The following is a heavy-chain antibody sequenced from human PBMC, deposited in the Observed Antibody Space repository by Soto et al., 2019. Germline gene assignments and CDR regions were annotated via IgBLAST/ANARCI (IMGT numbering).Heavy chain of an antibody. CDR3: ARDIIYYGSGSYYPN. CDR2: ISSSNSYI. Sequence: EVQLVESGGGLVKPGGSLRLSCAASGFTFSSYSMNWVRQAPGKGLEWVSSISSSNSYIDYADSVKGRFTISRDNAKNSVYLQMNSLRAEDTAVYYCARDIIYYGSGSYYPNWGQGTLVTVSS. CDR1: GFTFSSYS. J-gene: IGHJ4*02. V-gene: IGHV3-21*01. D-gene: IGHD3-10*01.